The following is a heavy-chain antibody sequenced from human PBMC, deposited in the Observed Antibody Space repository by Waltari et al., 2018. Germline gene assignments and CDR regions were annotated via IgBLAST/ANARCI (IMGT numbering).Heavy chain of an antibody. CDR3: ARGGIVGATTLYFDY. V-gene: IGHV3-21*01. CDR2: TSSSSSYI. CDR1: GFTFSSYS. Sequence: EVQLVESGGGLVKPGGSLRLSCAASGFTFSSYSMNWVRQPPGKGLEWVSSTSSSSSYIYYADSVKGRFTISRDNAKNSLYLQMNSLRAEDTAVDYCARGGIVGATTLYFDYWGQGTLVTVSS. D-gene: IGHD1-26*01. J-gene: IGHJ4*02.